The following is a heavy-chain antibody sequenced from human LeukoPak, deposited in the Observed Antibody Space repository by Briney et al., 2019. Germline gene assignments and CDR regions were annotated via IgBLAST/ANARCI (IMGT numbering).Heavy chain of an antibody. D-gene: IGHD2-2*01. V-gene: IGHV3-23*01. CDR3: VNGRCSSTSCYGGDY. Sequence: GGSLRLSCAASGFTFSTYVMNWVRQAPGKGLEWVSTISDSGGSTYYADSVKGRFTISRDNSKSTLYLQMNSLRAEDTAVYYCVNGRCSSTSCYGGDYWGQGTLVTVSS. J-gene: IGHJ4*02. CDR1: GFTFSTYV. CDR2: ISDSGGST.